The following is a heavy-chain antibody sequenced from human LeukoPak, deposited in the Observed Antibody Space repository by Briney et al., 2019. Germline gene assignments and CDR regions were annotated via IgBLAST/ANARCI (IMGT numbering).Heavy chain of an antibody. CDR3: ARQGGITMVRGVIRYYYYMDV. V-gene: IGHV4-38-2*02. Sequence: PSETLSLTCTVSGYSISTGYYWDWIRQPPGKGLEWIGTFYHGGSTYYNPSLKSRVTISVDTSKNQFSLNLTSVTAADTAVYYCARQGGITMVRGVIRYYYYMDVWGKGTTVTISS. J-gene: IGHJ6*03. CDR2: FYHGGST. D-gene: IGHD3-10*01. CDR1: GYSISTGYY.